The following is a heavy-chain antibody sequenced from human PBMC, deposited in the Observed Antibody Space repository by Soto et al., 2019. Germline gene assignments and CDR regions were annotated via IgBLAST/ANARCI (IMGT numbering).Heavy chain of an antibody. CDR3: ARAKDDWFDAFDI. D-gene: IGHD3-9*01. CDR2: IYYSGGT. V-gene: IGHV4-31*03. Sequence: QEQLQESGPGLVKPSQTLSLTCTVSGGSISNEGYYWSWIRQLPGEGLEWIGYIYYSGGTYYSPSVKSRVAISLDTSKNQFSLKLSSVTAADTAVYFCARAKDDWFDAFDIWGQGTMVSVSS. J-gene: IGHJ3*02. CDR1: GGSISNEGYY.